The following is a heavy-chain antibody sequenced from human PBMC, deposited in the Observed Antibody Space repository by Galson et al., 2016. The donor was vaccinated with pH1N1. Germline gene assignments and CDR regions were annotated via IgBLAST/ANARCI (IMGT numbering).Heavy chain of an antibody. V-gene: IGHV5-10-1*01. CDR3: ATGPSPDY. Sequence: GKGLEWMGRINPRDSYTDYSPSFQGHVTTSTDESISTAYLKWSTLKASDTAIYYCATGPSPDYWGQGTLVIVSS. CDR2: INPRDSYT. J-gene: IGHJ4*02.